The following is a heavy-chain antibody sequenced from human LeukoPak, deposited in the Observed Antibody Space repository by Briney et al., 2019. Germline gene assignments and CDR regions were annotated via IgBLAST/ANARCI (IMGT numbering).Heavy chain of an antibody. J-gene: IGHJ4*02. CDR3: ARALVRDIVVVPAAPLGY. Sequence: ASVKVSCKASGYTFTGYYMHWVRQAPGQGLEWMGWINPNSGGTNYAQKFQGRVTMTRDTSISTAYMELGRLRSDDTAVYYCARALVRDIVVVPAAPLGYWGQGTLVTVSS. D-gene: IGHD2-2*01. V-gene: IGHV1-2*02. CDR2: INPNSGGT. CDR1: GYTFTGYY.